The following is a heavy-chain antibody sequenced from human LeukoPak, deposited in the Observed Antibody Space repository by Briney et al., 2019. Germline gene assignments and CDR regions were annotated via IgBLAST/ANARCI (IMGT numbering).Heavy chain of an antibody. CDR1: GFTFSSYG. D-gene: IGHD1-14*01. CDR2: ISSTSTI. V-gene: IGHV3-48*01. CDR3: AKAGNHYYYYMDV. Sequence: GGSLRLFCAASGFTFSSYGMHWVRQAPGKGLEWVSYISSTSTIYYADSVKGRFTVSRDNAKNSLYLQMNSLRADDTALYYCAKAGNHYYYYMDVWGKGTTVTVSS. J-gene: IGHJ6*03.